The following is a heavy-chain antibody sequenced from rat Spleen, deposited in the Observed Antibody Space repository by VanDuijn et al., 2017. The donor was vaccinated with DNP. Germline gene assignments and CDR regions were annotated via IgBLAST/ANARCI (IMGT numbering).Heavy chain of an antibody. Sequence: EVQLVESGGGLVQPGRSLKLSCAASGFTFSDYAMAWVRQSPKKGLEWVATIIYDGSSTYYRDSVKGRFTISRDNAKSTLYMQMDSLRSEDTATYYCAITTRDYWGQGVMVTVSS. V-gene: IGHV5-7*01. J-gene: IGHJ2*01. CDR1: GFTFSDYA. D-gene: IGHD1-10*01. CDR2: IIYDGSST. CDR3: AITTRDY.